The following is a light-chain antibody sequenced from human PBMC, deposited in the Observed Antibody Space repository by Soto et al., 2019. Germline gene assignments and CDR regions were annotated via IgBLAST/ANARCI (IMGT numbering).Light chain of an antibody. V-gene: IGKV1-39*01. Sequence: DIQMTQSPSSLSASVGDRVTITCRASQSISSYLNWYQQKPGKAPKLLIYAASSLQSGVPSRFSGSGSGTDVTLTISSLQPEDFATYYGQQSYSTPLTFGGGTKVEIK. J-gene: IGKJ4*01. CDR3: QQSYSTPLT. CDR1: QSISSY. CDR2: AAS.